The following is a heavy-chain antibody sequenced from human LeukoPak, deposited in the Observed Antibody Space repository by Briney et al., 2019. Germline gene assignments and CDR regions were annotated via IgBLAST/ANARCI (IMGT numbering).Heavy chain of an antibody. CDR2: ISAYNGNT. J-gene: IGHJ2*01. V-gene: IGHV1-18*01. CDR3: ARGFYGDYTGWYFDL. D-gene: IGHD4-17*01. CDR1: GYTFTSYG. Sequence: ASVKVSCKASGYTFTSYGISWVRQAPGQGLEWMGWISAYNGNTNYAQKLQGRVTMTTDTSTSTAYMELRSLRSDDTAVYYCARGFYGDYTGWYFDLWGRGTLVTVSS.